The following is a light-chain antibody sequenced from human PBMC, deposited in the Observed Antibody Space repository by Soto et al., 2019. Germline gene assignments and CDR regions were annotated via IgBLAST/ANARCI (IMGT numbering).Light chain of an antibody. CDR1: STDVDGYDY. CDR2: DVN. J-gene: IGLJ1*01. CDR3: SSYTSSAPFYV. V-gene: IGLV2-14*03. Sequence: QSVLTQPASVSGSPGQPITISCTGASTDVDGYDYVSWYQQHPGQAPKLMIYDVNNRPSGVSYRFPGSKSGDTASLTISGLQAEDDADYYCSSYTSSAPFYVFGTGTKVTVL.